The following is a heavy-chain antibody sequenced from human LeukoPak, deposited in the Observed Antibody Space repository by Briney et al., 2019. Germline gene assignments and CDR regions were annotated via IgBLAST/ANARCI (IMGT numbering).Heavy chain of an antibody. CDR1: GGTFSSYA. CDR3: ARDGGDTTGGNGMDV. CDR2: IIPILGIA. D-gene: IGHD2-21*01. Sequence: ASVKVSCTASGGTFSSYAISWVRQPPGQGLEWMGRIIPILGIANYDQKFQGRVTITADKYTSTADVELSSLRSEDTAVYYCARDGGDTTGGNGMDVWGQGTTVTVSS. J-gene: IGHJ6*02. V-gene: IGHV1-69*04.